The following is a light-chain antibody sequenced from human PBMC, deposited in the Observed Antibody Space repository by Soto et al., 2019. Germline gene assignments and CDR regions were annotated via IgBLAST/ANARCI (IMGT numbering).Light chain of an antibody. CDR1: QSVSCNY. J-gene: IGKJ1*01. CDR2: GAS. Sequence: EIVLTQSPGTLSLSPGERATLSCRASQSVSCNYLAWYQQKTGQAPRPLIYGASSRATGIPDRFSGSGAGTDFTLTIIRLEPEDFAVYYCQQYGSSPWTFGQGTKVDIK. V-gene: IGKV3-20*01. CDR3: QQYGSSPWT.